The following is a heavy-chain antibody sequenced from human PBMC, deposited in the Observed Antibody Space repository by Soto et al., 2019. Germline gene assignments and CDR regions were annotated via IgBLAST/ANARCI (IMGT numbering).Heavy chain of an antibody. D-gene: IGHD3-10*01. Sequence: QVQLQESGPGLVKPSETLSLTCTVSGGSISSYYWCWIRPPPGKGLEWIGYIYYSGRTNHNPSLKSRVTIPVDTSKTQFSLTLSSVTAADTAVYYCASYSSGSYPRFDPSGQGTLVTVSS. CDR3: ASYSSGSYPRFDP. CDR2: IYYSGRT. J-gene: IGHJ5*02. V-gene: IGHV4-59*01. CDR1: GGSISSYY.